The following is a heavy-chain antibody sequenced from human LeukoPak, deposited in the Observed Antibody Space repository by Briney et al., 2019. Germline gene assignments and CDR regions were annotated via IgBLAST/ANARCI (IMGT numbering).Heavy chain of an antibody. CDR1: SYSISSGYY. CDR2: ISGSGGST. J-gene: IGHJ4*02. D-gene: IGHD2-15*01. V-gene: IGHV3-23*01. CDR3: AKDLSYIGFGY. Sequence: PSETLSLTCTVSSYSISSGYYWGWIRQPPGKGLEWVSAISGSGGSTYYADSVKGRFTISRDNSKNTMYLQMNSLRAEDTAVYYCAKDLSYIGFGYWGQGTLVTVSS.